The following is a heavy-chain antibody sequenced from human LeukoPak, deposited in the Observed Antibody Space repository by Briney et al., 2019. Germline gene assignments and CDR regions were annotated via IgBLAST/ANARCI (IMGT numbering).Heavy chain of an antibody. CDR3: ARVLESIMVRGDRGFDY. J-gene: IGHJ4*02. D-gene: IGHD3-10*01. V-gene: IGHV1-69*13. CDR1: GGTFSSYA. Sequence: SVKVSCKASGGTFSSYAISWVRQAPGQGLEWMGGIIPIFGTANYAQKFQGRVTITADESTSTAYMELSSLRSEDTAVYYCARVLESIMVRGDRGFDYWGQGTLVTVSS. CDR2: IIPIFGTA.